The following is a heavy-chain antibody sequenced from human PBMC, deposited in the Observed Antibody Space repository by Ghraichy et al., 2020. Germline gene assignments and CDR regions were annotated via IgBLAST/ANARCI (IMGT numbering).Heavy chain of an antibody. CDR2: IYYDENT. CDR3: VRHPSVTGDYVLFDY. CDR1: GGSISTGIYY. V-gene: IGHV4-39*01. D-gene: IGHD4-17*01. J-gene: IGHJ4*02. Sequence: SETLSLTCAVSGGSISTGIYYWGWIRQSPGKGLEWIGSIYYDENTYYNPSLKSRVTISVDTSKNQFSLKLSSVTAADTAVYYCVRHPSVTGDYVLFDYWGQGTRVTVPP.